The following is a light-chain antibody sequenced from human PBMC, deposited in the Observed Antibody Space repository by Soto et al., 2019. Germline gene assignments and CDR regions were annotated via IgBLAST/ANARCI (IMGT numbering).Light chain of an antibody. J-gene: IGKJ1*01. Sequence: EIVMTQSPATLSVSTVERATLSCRASQSVSSNLAWYQQKPGQAPRLLIYGASTRATGIPARFSGSGSGTEFTLSISSLQSEDFAVYYCQQYNNWPRTFGQGTKVDI. CDR2: GAS. V-gene: IGKV3-15*01. CDR1: QSVSSN. CDR3: QQYNNWPRT.